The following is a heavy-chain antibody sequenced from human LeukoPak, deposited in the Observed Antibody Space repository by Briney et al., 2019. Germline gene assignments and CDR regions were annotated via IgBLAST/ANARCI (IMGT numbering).Heavy chain of an antibody. D-gene: IGHD4-23*01. J-gene: IGHJ4*02. V-gene: IGHV4-4*02. Sequence: SETLSLTCTVSGDSINSLDLWSWVRQPPGKGLEWIGEMYLSGTTHSNPSVKSRVTISIDKSKNQFSLKLSSVTAADTAVYYCARNGGNSDFDYWGQGTLVTVSS. CDR1: GDSINSLDL. CDR3: ARNGGNSDFDY. CDR2: MYLSGTT.